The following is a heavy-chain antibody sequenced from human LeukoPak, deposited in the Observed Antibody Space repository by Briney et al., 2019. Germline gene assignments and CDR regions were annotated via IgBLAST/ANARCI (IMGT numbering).Heavy chain of an antibody. CDR2: IYYSGST. CDR3: ARGLGYCSGGSCYPPFDP. V-gene: IGHV4-31*11. CDR1: GGSISSGGYS. D-gene: IGHD2-15*01. J-gene: IGHJ5*02. Sequence: SETLSLTCAVSGGSISSGGYSWSWIRQPPGKGLEWIGYIYYSGSTYYNPSLKSRVTISVDTSKNQFSLKLSSVTAADTAVYYCARGLGYCSGGSCYPPFDPWGQGTLVTVSS.